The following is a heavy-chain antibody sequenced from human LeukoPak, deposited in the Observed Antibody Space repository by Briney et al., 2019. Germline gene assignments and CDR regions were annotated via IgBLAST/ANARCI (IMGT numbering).Heavy chain of an antibody. Sequence: GGSLRLSCAASGFTFSSYSMNWVRQAPGKGLEWVSYISSSSSTIYYADSVRGRFTISRDNAKNSLYLQMNSLRAEDTAVYYCARDSGYYDSSGWFDPWGQGTLVTVSS. V-gene: IGHV3-48*04. CDR3: ARDSGYYDSSGWFDP. J-gene: IGHJ5*02. CDR2: ISSSSSTI. D-gene: IGHD3-22*01. CDR1: GFTFSSYS.